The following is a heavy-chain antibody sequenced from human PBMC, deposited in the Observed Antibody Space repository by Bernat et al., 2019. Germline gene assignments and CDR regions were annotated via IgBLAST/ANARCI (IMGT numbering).Heavy chain of an antibody. Sequence: EVQLLESGGGLVKPGGSLRLSCAASGFTFIDAWMNWVRQAPGKGLEFIGRIKSKADGGTTDYAAPVKGRFTISRDDSQNMVYLQMNELKTDDTALYDCTTKQTPRECNGENCYDSWGQGALVTVSS. CDR3: TTKQTPRECNGENCYDS. V-gene: IGHV3-15*01. J-gene: IGHJ4*02. D-gene: IGHD2-8*01. CDR1: GFTFIDAW. CDR2: IKSKADGGTT.